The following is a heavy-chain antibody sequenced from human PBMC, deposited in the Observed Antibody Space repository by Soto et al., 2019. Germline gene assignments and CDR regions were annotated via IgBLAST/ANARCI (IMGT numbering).Heavy chain of an antibody. Sequence: PGGSLRLSCAASGFTFSDYYMSWIRQAPGKGLEWVSYISSSGSTIYYADSVKGRFTISRDNAKNSLYLQMNSLRAEDTAVYYCARDQLYYNDISGRPLNAFDVWGQGTMVTVSS. CDR3: ARDQLYYNDISGRPLNAFDV. J-gene: IGHJ3*01. V-gene: IGHV3-11*04. CDR1: GFTFSDYY. CDR2: ISSSGSTI. D-gene: IGHD3-22*01.